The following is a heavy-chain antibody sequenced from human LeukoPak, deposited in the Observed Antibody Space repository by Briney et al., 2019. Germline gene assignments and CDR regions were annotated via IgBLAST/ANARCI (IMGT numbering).Heavy chain of an antibody. CDR2: MNSDGSTI. V-gene: IGHV3-74*01. CDR3: AKDLYCSGGSCY. Sequence: PGGSLRLSCAASGFTFSSYWMHWVRQVPGKGLVWVSRMNSDGSTINYADSVKGRFIISRDNAKNTLYLQMNSLRDEDTAVYYCAKDLYCSGGSCYFGQGTLVTVSS. D-gene: IGHD2-15*01. CDR1: GFTFSSYW. J-gene: IGHJ4*02.